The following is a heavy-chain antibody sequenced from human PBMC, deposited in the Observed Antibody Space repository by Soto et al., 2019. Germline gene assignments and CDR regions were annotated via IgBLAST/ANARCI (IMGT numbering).Heavy chain of an antibody. V-gene: IGHV3-23*01. CDR1: GLTFSSYA. D-gene: IGHD3-10*02. CDR2: ISGSGGST. Sequence: EVQLLESGGGLIQPGGSLRLSCAASGLTFSSYAMSWVRQAPGKGLEWVSAISGSGGSTYYADSVKGRCTISRDNSKNTLYLQMNSLRAEDTAVYYCAKYQLYIRGVSHNWFDPWGQGTLVTVSS. J-gene: IGHJ5*02. CDR3: AKYQLYIRGVSHNWFDP.